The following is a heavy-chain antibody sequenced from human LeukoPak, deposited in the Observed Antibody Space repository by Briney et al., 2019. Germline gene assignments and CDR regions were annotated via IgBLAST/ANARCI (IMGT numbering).Heavy chain of an antibody. D-gene: IGHD6-13*01. Sequence: GRSLRLSCAASGFTFSSYAMHWVRQAPGKGLEWVAVISYDGSNKYYADSVKGRFTISRDNSKNTLYLQMNSLRAEDTAVYYCARGGAAAGGGGYFDYWGQGTLVTVSS. J-gene: IGHJ4*02. CDR1: GFTFSSYA. CDR2: ISYDGSNK. CDR3: ARGGAAAGGGGYFDY. V-gene: IGHV3-30-3*01.